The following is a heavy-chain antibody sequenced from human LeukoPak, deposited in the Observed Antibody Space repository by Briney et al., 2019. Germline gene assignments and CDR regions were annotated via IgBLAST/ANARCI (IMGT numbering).Heavy chain of an antibody. Sequence: GGSLRLSCAVSGFTFSGYAVIWVRQAPGRGLVWVSSIGASGDSIYYTDSVKGRFTISRDNSKNTLYLQMSSLRVEDTAVYYCAKIPDVSDYWGQGTLVTVSS. J-gene: IGHJ4*02. CDR2: IGASGDSI. CDR1: GFTFSGYA. V-gene: IGHV3-23*01. CDR3: AKIPDVSDY. D-gene: IGHD5/OR15-5a*01.